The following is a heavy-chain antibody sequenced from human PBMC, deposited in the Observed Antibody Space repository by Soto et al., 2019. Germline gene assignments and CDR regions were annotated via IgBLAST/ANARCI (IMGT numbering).Heavy chain of an antibody. J-gene: IGHJ4*02. CDR1: GGSISSGGYY. Sequence: QVQLQESGPGLVKPSQTLSLTCTVSGGSISSGGYYWSWIRQHPGKGLEWIGYIYYSGSNYYNLSLRSRVTISVDTSKNQFSLKLSSVTAADTAVYYCATGGYCSGGSCYSAFDYWGQGTLVTVSS. CDR2: IYYSGSN. CDR3: ATGGYCSGGSCYSAFDY. D-gene: IGHD2-15*01. V-gene: IGHV4-31*03.